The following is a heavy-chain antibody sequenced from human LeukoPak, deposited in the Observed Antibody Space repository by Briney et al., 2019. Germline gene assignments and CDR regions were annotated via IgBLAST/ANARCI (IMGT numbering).Heavy chain of an antibody. D-gene: IGHD1-26*01. CDR3: ARDQSGTSDY. V-gene: IGHV3-21*04. Sequence: GGSLRLSCAASGFTFGRYSMNWVRQAPGKGLEWVSSISSSSSYIYYADSVKGRFTISRDNAKNSLYLQMNSLRAEDTALYYCARDQSGTSDYWGQGTLVTVSS. CDR2: ISSSSSYI. J-gene: IGHJ4*02. CDR1: GFTFGRYS.